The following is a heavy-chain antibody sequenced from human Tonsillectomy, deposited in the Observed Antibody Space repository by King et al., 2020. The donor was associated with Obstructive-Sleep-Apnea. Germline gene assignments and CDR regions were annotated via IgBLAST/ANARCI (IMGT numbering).Heavy chain of an antibody. Sequence: QLQESGPGLVKPSETLSLTCTVSVGSISSSSDYWGWFRQPPGKGLEWIGTIYYGESTHYNPSLTIRVTISVDTSKNQFPLKRTSVTAADRAVYYCAREAGRDYFDYWGQGTLVTVSS. CDR3: AREAGRDYFDY. V-gene: IGHV4-39*06. CDR2: IYYGEST. J-gene: IGHJ4*02. CDR1: VGSISSSSDY. D-gene: IGHD5-24*01.